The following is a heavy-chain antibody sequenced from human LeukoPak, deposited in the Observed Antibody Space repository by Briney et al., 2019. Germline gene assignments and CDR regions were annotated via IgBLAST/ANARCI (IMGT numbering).Heavy chain of an antibody. Sequence: ASVKVSCKASGYTFTSYGISWVRQAPGQGLEWMGWISAYNGNTNYAQKFQGRVTITADESTSTAYMELSSLRPEDTAVYYCASTYGSGSYYNQNPYYWGQGTLVTVSS. CDR2: ISAYNGNT. D-gene: IGHD3-10*01. CDR1: GYTFTSYG. J-gene: IGHJ4*02. V-gene: IGHV1-18*01. CDR3: ASTYGSGSYYNQNPYY.